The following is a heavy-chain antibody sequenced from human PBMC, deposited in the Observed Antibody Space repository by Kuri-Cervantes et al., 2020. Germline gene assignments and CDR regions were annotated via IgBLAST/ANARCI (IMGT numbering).Heavy chain of an antibody. CDR1: GGSISSYY. V-gene: IGHV4-59*01. Sequence: SETLSLTCTVSGGSISSYYWSWIRQPPGKGLEWIGYIYYSGSTNYNPSLKSRVTISVDTSKNQFSLNLSSVTAADTAVYYCAREGLGWNYGDYWGQGTLVTVSS. CDR3: AREGLGWNYGDY. J-gene: IGHJ4*02. CDR2: IYYSGST. D-gene: IGHD1-7*01.